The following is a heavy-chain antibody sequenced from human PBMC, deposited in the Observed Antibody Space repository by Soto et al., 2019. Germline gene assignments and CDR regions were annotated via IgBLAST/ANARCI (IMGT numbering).Heavy chain of an antibody. CDR1: GFAFSTYA. Sequence: GGSLRLSCAAAGFAFSTYAMTWVRQAPGKGLEWVSVISGSGGSSYYAASVKGRFTISRDNSKNTLYLQMNSLRTEDTAVYFCAKDKHQMLTYYYYGLDVWGQGTTVTVSS. V-gene: IGHV3-23*01. CDR2: ISGSGGSS. CDR3: AKDKHQMLTYYYYGLDV. J-gene: IGHJ6*02. D-gene: IGHD3-16*01.